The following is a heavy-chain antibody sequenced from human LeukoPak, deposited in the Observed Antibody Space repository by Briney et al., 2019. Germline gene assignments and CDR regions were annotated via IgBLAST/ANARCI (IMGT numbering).Heavy chain of an antibody. V-gene: IGHV1-46*01. D-gene: IGHD5-18*01. J-gene: IGHJ5*02. CDR3: ARALPHRRLMDTTMEQHWFDP. CDR1: GYIFTSYY. Sequence: GASVKVSCKASGYIFTSYYMHWVRQAPGQGLEWMGIINPSGGNTNYAQKVQGRVTMPRDMSTSTVYMELSSLRSEDTAMYYCARALPHRRLMDTTMEQHWFDPWGQGTLVTVSS. CDR2: INPSGGNT.